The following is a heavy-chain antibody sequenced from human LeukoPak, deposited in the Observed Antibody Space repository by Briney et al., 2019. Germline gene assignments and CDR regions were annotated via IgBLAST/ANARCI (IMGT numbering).Heavy chain of an antibody. CDR2: ISSRSSYI. CDR1: GFTFSSYG. V-gene: IGHV3-21*04. Sequence: GGSLRLSCAASGFTFSSYGMNWVRQAPGKGLEWVSSISSRSSYIYYADSVKGRFTISRDNAKNSLYLQMNSLRAEDTAVYYCARGKTGDREGFDYWGQGTLVTVSS. J-gene: IGHJ4*02. CDR3: ARGKTGDREGFDY. D-gene: IGHD7-27*01.